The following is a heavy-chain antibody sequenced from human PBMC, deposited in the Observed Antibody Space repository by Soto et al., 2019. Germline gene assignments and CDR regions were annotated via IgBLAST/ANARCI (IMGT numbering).Heavy chain of an antibody. CDR3: ARDPSYSNYPYNWFDH. CDR1: GFTFTRYS. Sequence: PGGSLRLSXAASGFTFTRYSMNWVRQAPGKGLEWVASISSTTNYIYYGESLKGRLTISRDNDKNSLYLQMNSQRAEDTPVYYCARDPSYSNYPYNWFDHWGHGTPVTVS. J-gene: IGHJ5*02. CDR2: ISSTTNYI. D-gene: IGHD4-4*01. V-gene: IGHV3-21*06.